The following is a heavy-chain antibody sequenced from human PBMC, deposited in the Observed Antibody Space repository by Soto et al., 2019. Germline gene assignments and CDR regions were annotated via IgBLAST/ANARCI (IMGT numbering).Heavy chain of an antibody. J-gene: IGHJ5*02. Sequence: SETLSLTCTVSGGSISSNNYYWGWIRQPPGKGLEWIGNIYYSGNTYYNPSLKSRVTMSVDTSKNQFSLKLTSVTSADTAVYYWASRPPLVGDPFDPLGKGPLVTVSS. CDR1: GGSISSNNYY. CDR2: IYYSGNT. CDR3: ASRPPLVGDPFDP. V-gene: IGHV4-39*01. D-gene: IGHD1-26*01.